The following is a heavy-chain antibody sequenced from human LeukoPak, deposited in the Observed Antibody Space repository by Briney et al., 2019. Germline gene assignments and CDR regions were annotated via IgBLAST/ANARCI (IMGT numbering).Heavy chain of an antibody. J-gene: IGHJ3*02. Sequence: PGGSLRLSCAASGFSFSSYSMNWVRQAPGKGLEWVSSISSSSNYIYYADSVKGRFTISRDNAKNSLYLQMNSLRAEDTDVYYCARDVGASAPDAFDIWGQGTMVTVSS. D-gene: IGHD1-26*01. CDR1: GFSFSSYS. CDR3: ARDVGASAPDAFDI. V-gene: IGHV3-21*01. CDR2: ISSSSNYI.